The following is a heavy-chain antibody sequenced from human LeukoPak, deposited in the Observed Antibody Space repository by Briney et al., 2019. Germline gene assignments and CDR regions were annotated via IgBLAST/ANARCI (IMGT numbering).Heavy chain of an antibody. CDR2: ISGNSVTI. D-gene: IGHD1-1*01. J-gene: IGHJ4*02. Sequence: GGSLRLSCTASGSTFSTYPMTWVRQAPGQGLEWVSAISGNSVTIYYADSVKGRFTISRDNSKNTLYLQMYSLRAEDTAVYYCARNRGTSDWGQGTRVTVSS. V-gene: IGHV3-23*01. CDR1: GSTFSTYP. CDR3: ARNRGTSD.